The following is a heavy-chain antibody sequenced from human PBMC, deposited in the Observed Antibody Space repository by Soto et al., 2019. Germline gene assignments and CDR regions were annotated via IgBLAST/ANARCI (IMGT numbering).Heavy chain of an antibody. Sequence: ASVKVSCKTSGDSFNDYYIHWVRQAPGQGLEWMGWINPNGGATKYAQRFQGRVTVTRDTSIRTVYMELSSLRSDDTAVYYCARESGGATATLDYYYFYMDVWGKGTTVTVSS. V-gene: IGHV1-2*02. D-gene: IGHD5-12*01. CDR3: ARESGGATATLDYYYFYMDV. CDR1: GDSFNDYY. CDR2: INPNGGAT. J-gene: IGHJ6*03.